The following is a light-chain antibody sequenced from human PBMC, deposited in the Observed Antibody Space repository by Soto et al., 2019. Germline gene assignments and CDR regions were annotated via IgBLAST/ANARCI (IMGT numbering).Light chain of an antibody. J-gene: IGLJ1*01. CDR3: CSLTTGHTYV. CDR2: HVT. Sequence: QSALTQRASVSGSPGQAITITCTGTSSDIGHYDYVSSYQQHPGKARKLMIYHVTYRPSGVSNRYAGSKSGNSASLTISGLQADDEADYYCCSLTTGHTYVFGSGTKVTVL. V-gene: IGLV2-14*03. CDR1: SSDIGHYDY.